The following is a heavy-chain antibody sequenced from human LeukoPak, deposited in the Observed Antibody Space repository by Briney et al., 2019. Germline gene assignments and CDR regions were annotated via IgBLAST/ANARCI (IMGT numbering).Heavy chain of an antibody. V-gene: IGHV3-11*06. CDR2: ISGSSSYT. Sequence: GGSLRLSCAASGFTFGDYYMSWICQAPGKGLEWVSYISGSSSYTNYADSVKGRFTISRDNAKNSLYLQMNSLRAEDTAVYYCVQGGSGYPFDYWGQGTLVTVSS. J-gene: IGHJ4*02. CDR3: VQGGSGYPFDY. CDR1: GFTFGDYY. D-gene: IGHD3-22*01.